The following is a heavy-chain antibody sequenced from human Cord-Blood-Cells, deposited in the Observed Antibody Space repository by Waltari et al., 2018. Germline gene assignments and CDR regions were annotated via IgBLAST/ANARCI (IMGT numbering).Heavy chain of an antibody. CDR1: GYTFTSYD. CDR2: MNPNSGNT. CDR3: ARQSPGIAAAGPGFDY. D-gene: IGHD6-13*01. V-gene: IGHV1-8*01. J-gene: IGHJ4*02. Sequence: QVQLVQSGAEVKKPGASVKVSCKASGYTFTSYDINWVRQATGQGLEWMGWMNPNSGNTGYAQKFQGRVTMTRNTAISTAYMELSSLRSEDMAVYYCARQSPGIAAAGPGFDYWGQGTLVTVSS.